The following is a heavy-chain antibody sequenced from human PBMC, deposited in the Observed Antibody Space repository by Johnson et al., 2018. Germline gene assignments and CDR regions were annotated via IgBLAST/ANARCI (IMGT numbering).Heavy chain of an antibody. CDR1: GFTFSDYA. D-gene: IGHD1-14*01. CDR2: VIGKGGSL. J-gene: IGHJ3*02. CDR3: AKELAQAGRGAFDM. V-gene: IGHV3-23*01. Sequence: VQLQESGGGLVQPGGSLRLSCGASGFTFSDYAMVWVHQAPGKGLEWVSSVIGKGGSLYYADPVKGRFTTSRDNSKNMVYLQMNSLRAEDTAVSYCAKELAQAGRGAFDMWGQGTMVTVSS.